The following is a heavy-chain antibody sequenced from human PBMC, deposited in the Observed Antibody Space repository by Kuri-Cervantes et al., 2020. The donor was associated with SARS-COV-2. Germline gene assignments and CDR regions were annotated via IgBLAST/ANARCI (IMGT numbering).Heavy chain of an antibody. Sequence: ASVKVSCKASGYTFTAYFMHWVRQAPGQGLEYMGWIHPNTGGTPFARKFPGRVTLTRDTSITTVYMELYSLTSDDTAVYYCARGGKDSPTSMYFYYHMDVWGRGTTVTVSS. D-gene: IGHD2-15*01. CDR3: ARGGKDSPTSMYFYYHMDV. CDR1: GYTFTAYF. V-gene: IGHV1-2*02. CDR2: IHPNTGGT. J-gene: IGHJ6*03.